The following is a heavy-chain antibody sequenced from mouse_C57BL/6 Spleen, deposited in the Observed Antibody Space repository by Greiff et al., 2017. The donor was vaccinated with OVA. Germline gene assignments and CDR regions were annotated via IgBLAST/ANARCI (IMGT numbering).Heavy chain of an antibody. CDR2: FYPGSGSI. CDR3: ARHEGGWLRLDY. J-gene: IGHJ2*01. D-gene: IGHD2-2*01. V-gene: IGHV1-62-2*01. CDR1: GYTFTEYT. Sequence: VQRVESGAELVKPGASVKLSCKASGYTFTEYTIHWVKQRSGQGLEWIGWFYPGSGSIKYNEKFKDKATLTADKSSSTVYMELSRLTSEDSAVYFCARHEGGWLRLDYWGQGTTLTVSS.